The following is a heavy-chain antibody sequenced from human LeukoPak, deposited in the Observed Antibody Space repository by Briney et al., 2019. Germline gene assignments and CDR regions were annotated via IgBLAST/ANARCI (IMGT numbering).Heavy chain of an antibody. CDR3: ARDYLAVAGNFDFEDY. D-gene: IGHD6-19*01. V-gene: IGHV3-30*02. Sequence: PGGSLRLSCAASGFTFSSYGMHWVRQAPGKGLEWVAFIRYDGSNKYYADSVKGRFTISRDNSKNTLYLQMNSLRAEDTAVYYCARDYLAVAGNFDFEDYWGQGTLVTVSS. CDR2: IRYDGSNK. CDR1: GFTFSSYG. J-gene: IGHJ4*02.